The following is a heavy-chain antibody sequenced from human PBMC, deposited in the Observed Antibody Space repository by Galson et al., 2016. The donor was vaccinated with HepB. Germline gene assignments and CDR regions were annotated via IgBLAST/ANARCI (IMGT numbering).Heavy chain of an antibody. CDR2: IHDSGST. V-gene: IGHV4-59*08. CDR3: ARHYFGSGSYRIDP. Sequence: SETLSLTCTVSGASISSDYRSWLRQSPEKGLEWIGYIHDSGSTKHNPSLRGRVTISVDTPNNQLSLKLRSVTAADTAAYYCARHYFGSGSYRIDPWGQGTVVTVSS. CDR1: GASISSDY. J-gene: IGHJ5*02. D-gene: IGHD3-10*01.